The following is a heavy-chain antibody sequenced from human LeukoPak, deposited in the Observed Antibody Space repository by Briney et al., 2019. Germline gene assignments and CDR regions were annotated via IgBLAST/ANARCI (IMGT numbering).Heavy chain of an antibody. J-gene: IGHJ4*02. D-gene: IGHD3-16*01. Sequence: SETLSLTCTVSGGSISTYYWNWIRQPPGKGLEWIGYIYYSGTTNYNPSLKSRVSMSVDTSKNQFSLKPSSVTAADTAVYYCARRGNYFDYWGQGTLVTVSS. CDR2: IYYSGTT. CDR1: GGSISTYY. CDR3: ARRGNYFDY. V-gene: IGHV4-59*01.